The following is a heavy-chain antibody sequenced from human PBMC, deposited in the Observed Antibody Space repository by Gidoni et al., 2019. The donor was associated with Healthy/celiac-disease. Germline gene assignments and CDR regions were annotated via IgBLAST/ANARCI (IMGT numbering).Heavy chain of an antibody. CDR1: GGSISSGGYY. J-gene: IGHJ3*02. D-gene: IGHD6-25*01. Sequence: QVQLQESGPGLVKPSQTLSLTCPVSGGSISSGGYYWSWIRQHPGKGLEWIGYIYYSGSTYSNPSLKSRVTISVDTSKNQFSRKLSSVTAADTAVYYCARDSPYSSGWGRSNAFDIWGQGTMVTVSS. CDR2: IYYSGST. V-gene: IGHV4-31*03. CDR3: ARDSPYSSGWGRSNAFDI.